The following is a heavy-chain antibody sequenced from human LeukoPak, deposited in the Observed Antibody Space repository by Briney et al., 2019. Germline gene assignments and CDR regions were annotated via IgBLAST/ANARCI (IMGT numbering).Heavy chain of an antibody. CDR3: ARGTSSNYDILTGYYNVRQDAFDI. CDR2: IIPIFGTA. J-gene: IGHJ3*02. Sequence: SVKVSCKASGGTFSSYAISWVQQDPGQGLEWMGGIIPIFGTANYAQKFQGRVTITADKSTSTAYMELSSLRCEDTAVYYCARGTSSNYDILTGYYNVRQDAFDIWGQGTMVTVSS. D-gene: IGHD3-9*01. V-gene: IGHV1-69*06. CDR1: GGTFSSYA.